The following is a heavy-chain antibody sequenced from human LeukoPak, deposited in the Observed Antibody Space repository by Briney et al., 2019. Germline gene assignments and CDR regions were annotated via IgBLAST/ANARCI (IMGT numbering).Heavy chain of an antibody. D-gene: IGHD2-15*01. CDR1: GYTFTNYN. Sequence: GASVKVSCKAFGYTFTNYNMHWVRQAPGQGLEWMGIINRSGGITTYAQKFQGRVTMTRDTSTSTVYMELSSLRSEDSAVYFCARSACSGGSCYSLFDYWGQGTLVTVSS. V-gene: IGHV1-46*01. CDR2: INRSGGIT. J-gene: IGHJ4*02. CDR3: ARSACSGGSCYSLFDY.